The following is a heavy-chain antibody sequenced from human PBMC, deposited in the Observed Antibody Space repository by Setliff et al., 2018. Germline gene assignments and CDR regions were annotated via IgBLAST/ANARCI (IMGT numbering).Heavy chain of an antibody. J-gene: IGHJ4*02. Sequence: ASVKVSCKVSGNTLTHLSIHWVRQAPGEGLEWIGGFDPEEGERIYAPRLQGRVTMTEDTSSDTAYMELSSLRPEDTAVYYCAIDSVVRGFINGDSFDYWGQGTLVTRLL. V-gene: IGHV1-24*01. CDR2: FDPEEGER. CDR1: GNTLTHLS. CDR3: AIDSVVRGFINGDSFDY. D-gene: IGHD3-10*01.